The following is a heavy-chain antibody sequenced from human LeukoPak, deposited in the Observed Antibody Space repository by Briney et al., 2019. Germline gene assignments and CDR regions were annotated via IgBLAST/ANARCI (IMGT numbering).Heavy chain of an antibody. Sequence: GGSLRLSCAASGFTFSDYYMSWIRQAPGKGLEWVSYISSTGGTIYYADSVKGRFTVSRDNAKNSLYLQMNSLRVEDTAVYYCARLRNVGGNPHPFNVWGQGTTVTVSS. D-gene: IGHD4-23*01. CDR2: ISSTGGTI. CDR3: ARLRNVGGNPHPFNV. J-gene: IGHJ3*01. V-gene: IGHV3-11*04. CDR1: GFTFSDYY.